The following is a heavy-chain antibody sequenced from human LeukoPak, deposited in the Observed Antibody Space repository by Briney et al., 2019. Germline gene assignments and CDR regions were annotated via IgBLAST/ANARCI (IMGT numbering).Heavy chain of an antibody. CDR3: ARDEYCSSTSCHPAFDY. J-gene: IGHJ4*02. CDR2: IYSDGST. CDR1: GFIVSGDF. D-gene: IGHD2-2*01. Sequence: PGGSLRLSCAASGFIVSGDFMSWVRQAPGKGLEWVSVIYSDGSTYFADSVKGRFTISRDNAKNTLYLQMNSLRAEDTAVYYCARDEYCSSTSCHPAFDYWGQGTLVTVSS. V-gene: IGHV3-66*01.